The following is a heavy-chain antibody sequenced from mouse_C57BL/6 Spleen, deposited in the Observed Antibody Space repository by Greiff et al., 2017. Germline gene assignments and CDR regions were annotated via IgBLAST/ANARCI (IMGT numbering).Heavy chain of an antibody. CDR2: IYPGDGDT. CDR3: ARCGLRGTCWYFDV. J-gene: IGHJ1*03. D-gene: IGHD2-2*01. Sequence: QVQLKQSGAELVKPGASVKISCKASGYAFSSYWMNWVKQRPGKGLEWIGQIYPGDGDTNYNGKFKGKATLTADKSSSTAYMQLSSLTSEDSAVYFCARCGLRGTCWYFDVWGTGTTVTVSS. V-gene: IGHV1-80*01. CDR1: GYAFSSYW.